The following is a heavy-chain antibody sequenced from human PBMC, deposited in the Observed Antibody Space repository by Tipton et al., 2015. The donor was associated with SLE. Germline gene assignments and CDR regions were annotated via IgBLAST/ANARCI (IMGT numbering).Heavy chain of an antibody. CDR2: IHYRGST. Sequence: TLSLTCTVSGGSISGYYWSWVRQPPGQGLEWIGYIHYRGSTNYNPSLKSRVTISLDTSENQFSLKLSSVTAAATAGYYCARDRYCGAGSCFDWYFDLWGRGTLVSVSS. V-gene: IGHV4-59*01. J-gene: IGHJ2*01. D-gene: IGHD2-15*01. CDR3: ARDRYCGAGSCFDWYFDL. CDR1: GGSISGYY.